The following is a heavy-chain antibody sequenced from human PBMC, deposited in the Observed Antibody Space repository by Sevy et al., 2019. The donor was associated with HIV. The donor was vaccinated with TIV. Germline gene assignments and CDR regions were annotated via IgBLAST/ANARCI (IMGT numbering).Heavy chain of an antibody. J-gene: IGHJ4*02. CDR1: GFTFSKYW. D-gene: IGHD1-26*01. CDR2: IKQDEGQK. V-gene: IGHV3-7*01. CDR3: ARDDGIYYFHY. Sequence: GGSLRLSCAASGFTFSKYWMGWVRQAPGKGLEWVANIKQDEGQKYYVDSVKGRFTISRDNAKNSLYLQMNSLRAEDTAVYFCARDDGIYYFHYWGQGTLVTVSS.